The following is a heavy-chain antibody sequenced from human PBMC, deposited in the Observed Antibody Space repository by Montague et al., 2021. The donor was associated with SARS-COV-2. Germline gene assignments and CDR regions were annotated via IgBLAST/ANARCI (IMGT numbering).Heavy chain of an antibody. J-gene: IGHJ3*02. V-gene: IGHV3-30-3*01. CDR3: ACELLGAFDI. D-gene: IGHD2/OR15-2a*01. Sequence: SLRLSCAASGFTFSSYAMHWVRQAPGKGLEWVAVISYDGSNKYYADSVRGRFTISRDNSKNTLYLQMNSLRAEDTAVYYCACELLGAFDIWGQGTMVTVSS. CDR1: GFTFSSYA. CDR2: ISYDGSNK.